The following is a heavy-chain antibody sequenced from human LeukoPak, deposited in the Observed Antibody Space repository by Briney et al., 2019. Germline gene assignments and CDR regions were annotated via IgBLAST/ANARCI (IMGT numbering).Heavy chain of an antibody. Sequence: ASVKVSCKASGYTFNVYYIHWVRQAPGQGLEWMAWINPNSGGTDYAHKFQGRVTMTGDTSISTAYMELSRLRSDDTAVYYCTRGARGGGYEAFDFWGQGTLVTVSS. V-gene: IGHV1-2*02. CDR3: TRGARGGGYEAFDF. D-gene: IGHD5-12*01. CDR1: GYTFNVYY. CDR2: INPNSGGT. J-gene: IGHJ4*02.